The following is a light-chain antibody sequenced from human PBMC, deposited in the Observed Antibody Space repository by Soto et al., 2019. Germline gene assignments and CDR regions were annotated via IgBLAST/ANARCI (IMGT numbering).Light chain of an antibody. CDR3: QQYNNWWT. CDR2: GAS. CDR1: QSVSSN. J-gene: IGKJ1*01. Sequence: ELVKTQSPATLSVSPGESSTLSCRASQSVSSNLAWYQQKPGQAPRLLIYGASTRATGIPARFSGSGSGTEFTLTITSLQSEDFAVYYCQQYNNWWTFGQGTKVDIK. V-gene: IGKV3-15*01.